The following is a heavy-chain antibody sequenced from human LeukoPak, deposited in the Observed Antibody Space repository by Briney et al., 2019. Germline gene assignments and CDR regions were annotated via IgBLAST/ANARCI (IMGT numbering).Heavy chain of an antibody. CDR1: GFTFSSYS. D-gene: IGHD4-23*01. Sequence: GGSLRLSCAASGFTFSSYSFNWVRQVPGKGLEWVSSITTTFYTYYTDSVKGRFTISRDNAKNSLYLQMISLRAEDTAVYYCAKARWGYYYGMDVWGQGTTDTVSS. CDR3: AKARWGYYYGMDV. CDR2: ITTTFYT. J-gene: IGHJ6*02. V-gene: IGHV3-21*01.